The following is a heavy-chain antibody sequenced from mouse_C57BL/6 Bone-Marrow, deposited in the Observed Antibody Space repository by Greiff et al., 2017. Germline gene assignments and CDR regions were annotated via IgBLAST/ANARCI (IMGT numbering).Heavy chain of an antibody. CDR2: INYDGSST. D-gene: IGHD2-2*01. CDR3: AREGYYGYDVFDY. V-gene: IGHV5-16*01. Sequence: EVKLVESEGGLVQPGSSMKLSCTASGFTFSDYYMAWVRQVPEKGLEWVANINYDGSSTYYLDSLKSRFFISRDNAKNILYLQMSSLKSEDTATYYCAREGYYGYDVFDYWGQGTTLTVSS. J-gene: IGHJ2*01. CDR1: GFTFSDYY.